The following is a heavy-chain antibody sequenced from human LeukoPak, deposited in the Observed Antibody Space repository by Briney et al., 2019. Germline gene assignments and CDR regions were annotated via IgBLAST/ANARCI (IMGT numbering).Heavy chain of an antibody. CDR3: ARLPLTTYYYVSSSYYSDDYFDY. V-gene: IGHV4-4*07. Sequence: SETHSFTCTVSGASISTYCWNWIRQPAGKGLEWIGRIYNSGTNYNPSLQSRVTMSLDTSKNQFSLKLSSVTAADTAMYYCARLPLTTYYYVSSSYYSDDYFDYWGQGTLVTVSS. J-gene: IGHJ4*02. D-gene: IGHD3-22*01. CDR1: GASISTYC. CDR2: IYNSGT.